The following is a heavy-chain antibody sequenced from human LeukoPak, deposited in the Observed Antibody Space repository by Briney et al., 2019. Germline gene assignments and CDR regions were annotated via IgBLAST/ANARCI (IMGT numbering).Heavy chain of an antibody. Sequence: GGSLRLSCAASGFTFSSYGMSWVRQAPGKGLEWVSSISSSSSYIDYADSVKGRFTISRDNAKNSLYLQMNSLRAEDTAVYYCARDRGSSWYLSWFDPWGQGTLVTVSS. J-gene: IGHJ5*02. V-gene: IGHV3-21*01. CDR3: ARDRGSSWYLSWFDP. D-gene: IGHD6-13*01. CDR2: ISSSSSYI. CDR1: GFTFSSYG.